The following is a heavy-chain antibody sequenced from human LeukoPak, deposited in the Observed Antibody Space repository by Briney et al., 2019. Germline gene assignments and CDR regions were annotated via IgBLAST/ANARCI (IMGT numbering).Heavy chain of an antibody. CDR1: GFPFSSYA. CDR3: AKDAKAGTENWFDP. Sequence: GGSLRFSCGASGFPFSSYAMSWVGQGPGKGLEWVSAISGSGGSTYYADSVRGRFTISRDNSTNTLYLQMNSLRAEDTAVYYCAKDAKAGTENWFDPWGQGTLVTVSS. J-gene: IGHJ5*02. V-gene: IGHV3-23*01. CDR2: ISGSGGST.